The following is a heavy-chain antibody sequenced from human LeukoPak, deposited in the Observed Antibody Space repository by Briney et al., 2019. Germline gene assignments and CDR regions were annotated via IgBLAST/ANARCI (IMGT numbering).Heavy chain of an antibody. CDR3: ASRDASVDDYGDRYYYYYYGMDV. J-gene: IGHJ6*02. Sequence: PGGSLRLSCAASGFTFSSYSMNWVRQAPGKGLEWVSSISSSSSYIYYADSVKGRFTISRDNSKNTLYLQMNSLRAEDTAVYYCASRDASVDDYGDRYYYYYYGMDVWGQGTTVTVSS. V-gene: IGHV3-21*01. CDR2: ISSSSSYI. D-gene: IGHD4-17*01. CDR1: GFTFSSYS.